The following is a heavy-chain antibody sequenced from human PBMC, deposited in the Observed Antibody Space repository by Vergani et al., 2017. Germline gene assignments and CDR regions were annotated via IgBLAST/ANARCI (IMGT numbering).Heavy chain of an antibody. D-gene: IGHD3-16*01. Sequence: EVMLVQSGAEVKKPGESLKISCKYSESSLISNEIAWVRQMSGKGLQWMGNINPIDSKIAYSPSFQGQAIMSLDKSITTAYLQWRSLKASDTTIYYCTRHVPCDEGACLHFDHWSQGTQVTVSS. CDR3: TRHVPCDEGACLHFDH. J-gene: IGHJ4*02. CDR1: ESSLISNE. CDR2: INPIDSKI. V-gene: IGHV5-51*01.